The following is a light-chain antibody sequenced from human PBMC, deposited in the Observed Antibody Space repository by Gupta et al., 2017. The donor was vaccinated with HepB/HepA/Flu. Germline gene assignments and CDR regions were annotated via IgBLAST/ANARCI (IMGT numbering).Light chain of an antibody. CDR2: RAS. CDR3: QQYYTNPHT. CDR1: QSVLYSATNRNY. J-gene: IGKJ2*01. V-gene: IGKV4-1*01. Sequence: DIVMTQSPDSLAVSLGERATINCKSSQSVLYSATNRNYLAWYQQKPGQPPKLLFYRASTRESGVPDRFSGSGSGTDFTLTISSLQAEDAAVYYCQQYYTNPHTFGQGTKLEIK.